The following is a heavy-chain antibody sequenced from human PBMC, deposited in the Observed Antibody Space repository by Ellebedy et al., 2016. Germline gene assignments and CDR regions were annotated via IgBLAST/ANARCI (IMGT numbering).Heavy chain of an antibody. V-gene: IGHV3-33*01. CDR1: GFTFSSYG. D-gene: IGHD6-19*01. CDR3: ARGMEGGSGPRYMDV. Sequence: GESLKISXAASGFTFSSYGMHWVRQAPGKGLEWVAVIWYDGSNKYYADSVKGRFTISRDNSKNTLYLQMNSLRAEDTAVYYCARGMEGGSGPRYMDVWGKGTTVTVSS. CDR2: IWYDGSNK. J-gene: IGHJ6*03.